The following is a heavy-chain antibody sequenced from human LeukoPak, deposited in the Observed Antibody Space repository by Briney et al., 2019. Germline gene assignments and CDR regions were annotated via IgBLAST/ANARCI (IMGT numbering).Heavy chain of an antibody. CDR2: INHSGST. V-gene: IGHV4-34*01. Sequence: SETLSLTCAVYGGSFSGYYWSWIRQPPGKGLEWIGEINHSGSTNYNPSLKSRVTISVDTSKNQFSLKLSSVTAADTAVYYCARHLVDIYDFWSGYRLPFDYWGQGTLVTVSS. D-gene: IGHD3-3*01. CDR3: ARHLVDIYDFWSGYRLPFDY. J-gene: IGHJ4*02. CDR1: GGSFSGYY.